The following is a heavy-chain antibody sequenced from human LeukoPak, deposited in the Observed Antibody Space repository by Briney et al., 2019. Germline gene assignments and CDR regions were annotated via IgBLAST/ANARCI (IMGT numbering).Heavy chain of an antibody. D-gene: IGHD1-26*01. V-gene: IGHV3-30*18. CDR2: ISYDGSNK. Sequence: GGSLRLSCAASGFTFSSYGMHWVRQSPGKGLEWVAVISYDGSNKYYADSVKGRFTISRDNSKNTLYLQMNSLRAEDTAVYYCAKDIVGGFDYWGQGTLVTVSS. CDR3: AKDIVGGFDY. CDR1: GFTFSSYG. J-gene: IGHJ4*02.